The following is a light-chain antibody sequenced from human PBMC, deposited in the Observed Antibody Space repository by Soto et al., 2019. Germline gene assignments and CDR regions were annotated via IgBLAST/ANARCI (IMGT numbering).Light chain of an antibody. Sequence: DIQMTQYPSNLSASVGDRVTITCRASQSISSWLAWYQQKPGKAPKLLIYDASSLESGVPSRFSGSGSGTEFTLTISSLQPDDFATYYCQQYHSYSSTFGQGTKLEIK. CDR1: QSISSW. CDR3: QQYHSYSST. CDR2: DAS. V-gene: IGKV1-5*01. J-gene: IGKJ2*02.